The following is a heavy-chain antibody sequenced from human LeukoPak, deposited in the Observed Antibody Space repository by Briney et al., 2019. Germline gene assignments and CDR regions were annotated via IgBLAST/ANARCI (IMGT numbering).Heavy chain of an antibody. J-gene: IGHJ4*02. V-gene: IGHV1-2*06. CDR3: ARDYSSGWYVY. CDR2: INPYSGGT. D-gene: IGHD6-19*01. CDR1: GYTFTDYY. Sequence: GASVKVSCKASGYTFTDYYMHWVRQAPGQGLEWMGRINPYSGGTNYAQKFQGRVTMTRDTSISTAYMELSRLKSDDTAVYYCARDYSSGWYVYWGQGTPVTVSS.